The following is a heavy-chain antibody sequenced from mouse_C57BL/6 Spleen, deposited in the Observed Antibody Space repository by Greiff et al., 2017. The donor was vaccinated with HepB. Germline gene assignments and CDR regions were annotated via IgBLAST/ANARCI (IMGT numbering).Heavy chain of an antibody. Sequence: QVQLQQSGAELVKPGASVKISCKASGYAFSSYWMNWVKQRPGKGLEWIGQIYPGDGDTNYNGKFKGKATLTADKSSSTAYMQLSSLTSEDSAVYFCARRNYDYGGAWFAYWGQGTLVTVSA. CDR1: GYAFSSYW. CDR2: IYPGDGDT. D-gene: IGHD2-4*01. CDR3: ARRNYDYGGAWFAY. J-gene: IGHJ3*01. V-gene: IGHV1-80*01.